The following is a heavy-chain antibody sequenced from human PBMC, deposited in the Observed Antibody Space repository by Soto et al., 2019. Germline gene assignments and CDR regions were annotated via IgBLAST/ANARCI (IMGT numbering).Heavy chain of an antibody. CDR1: GGSIDIYY. CDR2: VYYTGTT. D-gene: IGHD3-22*01. Sequence: QVQLQESGPGLVKPSETLSLTCTVSGGSIDIYYWTWIRQPPGKGLEWIGYVYYTGTTTYSPSLKSRVTISVDTSMNQISLKLSSVTAADTAFYYCARLGGYYQSLDTWGQGTLVTVSS. J-gene: IGHJ5*02. V-gene: IGHV4-59*08. CDR3: ARLGGYYQSLDT.